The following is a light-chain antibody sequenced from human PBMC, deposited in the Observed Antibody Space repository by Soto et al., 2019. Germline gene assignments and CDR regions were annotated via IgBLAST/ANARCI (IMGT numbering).Light chain of an antibody. J-gene: IGKJ2*01. Sequence: EIVLTQSPATLSLSPGERATLSCRASQSVSSYLAWYQQKPGQAPRHLIYDASNRATGIPARFSGSGSGTDFTLTISSLEPEEFAVYYCQQRSNWPHTFGQGTKLEIK. CDR2: DAS. V-gene: IGKV3-11*01. CDR1: QSVSSY. CDR3: QQRSNWPHT.